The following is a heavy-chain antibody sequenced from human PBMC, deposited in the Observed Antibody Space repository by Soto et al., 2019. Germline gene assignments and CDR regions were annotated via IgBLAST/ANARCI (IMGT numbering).Heavy chain of an antibody. D-gene: IGHD3-3*01. V-gene: IGHV3-21*01. CDR3: ARSVSDYDFWSGYPLRGAFDI. CDR1: GFTFSSYS. J-gene: IGHJ3*02. Sequence: GGSLRLSCAASGFTFSSYSMNWVRQAPGKGLEWVSSISSSSSYIYYADSVKGRFTISGDNAKNSLYLQMNSLRAEDTAVYYCARSVSDYDFWSGYPLRGAFDIWGQGTMVTVSS. CDR2: ISSSSSYI.